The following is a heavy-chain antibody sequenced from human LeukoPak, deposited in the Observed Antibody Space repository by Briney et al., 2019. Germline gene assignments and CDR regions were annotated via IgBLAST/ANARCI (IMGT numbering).Heavy chain of an antibody. CDR3: VKGRRGSSGVGYFDY. J-gene: IGHJ4*02. CDR2: ISSNGGST. Sequence: GGSLRLSCSASGFTFSSYAMHWVRQAPGKGLEYVSAISSNGGSTYYADSVKGRFTISRDNSKNTLYLQMSSLRAEDTAVYYCVKGRRGSSGVGYFDYWGQGTLVTVSS. CDR1: GFTFSSYA. D-gene: IGHD6-6*01. V-gene: IGHV3-64D*06.